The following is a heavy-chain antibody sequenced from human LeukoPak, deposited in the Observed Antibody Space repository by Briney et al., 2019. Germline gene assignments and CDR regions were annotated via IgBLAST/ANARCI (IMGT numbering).Heavy chain of an antibody. CDR3: ARDRRVCSSTSCPRSAFDI. J-gene: IGHJ3*02. D-gene: IGHD2-2*01. Sequence: SETLSLTCTVSGGSISSGSYYWSWTRQPAGKGLEWIGRIYTSGSTNYNPSLKSRVTISVDTSKNQFSLKLSSVTAADTAVYYCARDRRVCSSTSCPRSAFDIWGQGTMVTVSS. CDR1: GGSISSGSYY. CDR2: IYTSGST. V-gene: IGHV4-61*02.